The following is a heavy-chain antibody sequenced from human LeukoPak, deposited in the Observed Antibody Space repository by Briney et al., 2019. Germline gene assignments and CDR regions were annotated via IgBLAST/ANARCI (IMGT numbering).Heavy chain of an antibody. Sequence: ASVTVSCEASGYTFTSYYMHWVRQAPGQGLEWMGIINPSGGSTSYAQKFQGRVTMTRDMSTSTVYMELSSLRSEDTAVYYCARDSYYYGSGTEAFDYWGQGTLVTVSS. J-gene: IGHJ4*02. CDR3: ARDSYYYGSGTEAFDY. CDR1: GYTFTSYY. V-gene: IGHV1-46*01. CDR2: INPSGGST. D-gene: IGHD3-10*01.